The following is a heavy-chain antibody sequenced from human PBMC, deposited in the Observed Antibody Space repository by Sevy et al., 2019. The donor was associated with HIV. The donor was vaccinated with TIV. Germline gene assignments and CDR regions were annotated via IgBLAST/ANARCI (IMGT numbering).Heavy chain of an antibody. CDR1: GFTFGDYA. V-gene: IGHV3-49*04. J-gene: IGHJ4*02. CDR2: LKSKADGGTV. Sequence: GESLKISCTTSGFTFGDYAMNWVRQAPGKGLEWVAFLKSKADGGTVDHAASVKGRFNISRDDSKSIAYLQMNDLTTEDTGVYYCTRWKGLQSIFDYWGQGALVTVSS. D-gene: IGHD1-1*01. CDR3: TRWKGLQSIFDY.